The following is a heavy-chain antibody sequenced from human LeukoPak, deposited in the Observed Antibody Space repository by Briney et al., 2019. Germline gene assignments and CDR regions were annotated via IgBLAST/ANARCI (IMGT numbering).Heavy chain of an antibody. CDR3: ARDWIITMVRGVIQDY. D-gene: IGHD3-10*01. J-gene: IGHJ4*02. Sequence: ASVKVSCKASGGTFSSYAISWVRQAPGQGLEWMGGIIPIFGTANYAQKFQGRVTMTRDTSTSTVYMELSSLRSEDTAVYYCARDWIITMVRGVIQDYWGQGTLVTVSS. CDR2: IIPIFGTA. CDR1: GGTFSSYA. V-gene: IGHV1-69*05.